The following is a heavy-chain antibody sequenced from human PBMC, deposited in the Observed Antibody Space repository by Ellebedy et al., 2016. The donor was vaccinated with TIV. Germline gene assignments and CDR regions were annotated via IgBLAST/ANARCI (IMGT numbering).Heavy chain of an antibody. J-gene: IGHJ3*02. Sequence: GGSLRLSXAASGFTFSSYGMHWVRQAPGKGREWVAVISYDGSKKSYADSVKGRFTISRDNSKNTLYLQMNSLRAEDTAVYYCAKDLRQRLPEIAFDIWGQGTMVTVSS. V-gene: IGHV3-30*18. D-gene: IGHD6-25*01. CDR3: AKDLRQRLPEIAFDI. CDR2: ISYDGSKK. CDR1: GFTFSSYG.